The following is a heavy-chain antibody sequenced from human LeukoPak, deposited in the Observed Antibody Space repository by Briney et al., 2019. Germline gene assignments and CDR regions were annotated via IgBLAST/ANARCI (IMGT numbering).Heavy chain of an antibody. CDR3: ARSRSGWYVSH. V-gene: IGHV4-59*01. Sequence: SETLSLTCTVSGDSISSDYWSWIRQSPGKGLEWFGYIYYRGDTKYNPSLKSRIALDRSKNQISLTLTSVTAADTAVYYCARSRSGWYVSHWGQGILVTVSS. J-gene: IGHJ4*01. CDR2: IYYRGDT. CDR1: GDSISSDY. D-gene: IGHD6-19*01.